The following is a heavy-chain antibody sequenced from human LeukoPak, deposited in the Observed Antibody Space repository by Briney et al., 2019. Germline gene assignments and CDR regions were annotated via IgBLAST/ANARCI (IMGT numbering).Heavy chain of an antibody. D-gene: IGHD3-16*01. Sequence: VASVKVSCKASGYTFTSYGISWVRQAPGQGLEWMGWISAYNGNTNYAQKLQGRVTMTTDTSTSTAYMELRSLRSDDTAVYYCARDPFDYAPGDFDYWGQGTLVTVSS. CDR3: ARDPFDYAPGDFDY. V-gene: IGHV1-18*01. CDR2: ISAYNGNT. J-gene: IGHJ4*02. CDR1: GYTFTSYG.